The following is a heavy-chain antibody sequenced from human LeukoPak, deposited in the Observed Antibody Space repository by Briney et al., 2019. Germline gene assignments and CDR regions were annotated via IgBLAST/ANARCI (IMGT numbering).Heavy chain of an antibody. D-gene: IGHD6-13*01. CDR1: GYTFTSYY. V-gene: IGHV1-46*01. J-gene: IGHJ4*02. CDR3: ASTDSSSWYRYGY. Sequence: ASVTVSCKASGYTFTSYYMHWVRQAPGQGLEWMGIINPSGGSTSYAQKFQGRVTMTRDMSMSTVYMELSSLRSEDTAVYYCASTDSSSWYRYGYWGQGTLVTVSS. CDR2: INPSGGST.